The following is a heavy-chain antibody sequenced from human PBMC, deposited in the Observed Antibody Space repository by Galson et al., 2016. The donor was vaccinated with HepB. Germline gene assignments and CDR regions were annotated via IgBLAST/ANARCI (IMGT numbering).Heavy chain of an antibody. CDR1: GFTFSRYW. CDR3: AKGHDGGWSYDY. Sequence: SLRLSCAASGFTFSRYWMAWVRQAPGKGLEWVANIKLVGSEKYYVDSVRGRFTISRDNAKNSLYLEMNSLRVEDTAVYYCAKGHDGGWSYDYWGQGILVTVSS. J-gene: IGHJ4*02. V-gene: IGHV3-7*03. CDR2: IKLVGSEK. D-gene: IGHD2-15*01.